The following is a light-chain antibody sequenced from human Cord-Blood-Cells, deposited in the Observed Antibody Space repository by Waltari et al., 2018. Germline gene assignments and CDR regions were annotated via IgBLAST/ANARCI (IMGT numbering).Light chain of an antibody. CDR2: YDS. Sequence: SYVLTQPPSVSVAPGKTAMITCGGNNIGSKSVHWYQQKPGKAPVLVIYYDSDRPSGIAERFSGSNSGNTATLTISRVEAGDEADYYCQVWDSSSDHYVFGTGTKVTVL. CDR1: NIGSKS. V-gene: IGLV3-21*04. CDR3: QVWDSSSDHYV. J-gene: IGLJ1*01.